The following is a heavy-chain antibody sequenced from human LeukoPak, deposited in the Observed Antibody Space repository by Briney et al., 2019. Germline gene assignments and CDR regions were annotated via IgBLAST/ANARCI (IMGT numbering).Heavy chain of an antibody. CDR1: GGSISSSSYY. CDR2: IYYSGST. J-gene: IGHJ4*02. D-gene: IGHD2-21*01. Sequence: PSETLSLTCTVSGGSISSSSYYWSWIRQHPGKGLEWIGYIYYSGSTYYNPSLKSRVTISVDTSKNQFSLKLSSVTAADTAVYYCARVASAIHNDFDYWGQGTLVTVSS. V-gene: IGHV4-31*03. CDR3: ARVASAIHNDFDY.